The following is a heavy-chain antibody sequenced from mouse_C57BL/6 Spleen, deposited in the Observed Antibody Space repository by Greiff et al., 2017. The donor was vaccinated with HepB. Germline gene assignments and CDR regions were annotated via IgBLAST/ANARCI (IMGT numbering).Heavy chain of an antibody. CDR3: ARDPYYGSDYCAMDY. V-gene: IGHV1-78*01. Sequence: VQLQQSDAELVKPGASVKISCKASGYTFTDYTIHWMKQRPEQGLEWIGYIYPRDGSTKYNQKFKGKATLTADKSSSTAYMQLNSLTSEDSAVYFCARDPYYGSDYCAMDYWGQGTSVTVSS. CDR1: GYTFTDYT. D-gene: IGHD1-1*01. CDR2: IYPRDGST. J-gene: IGHJ4*01.